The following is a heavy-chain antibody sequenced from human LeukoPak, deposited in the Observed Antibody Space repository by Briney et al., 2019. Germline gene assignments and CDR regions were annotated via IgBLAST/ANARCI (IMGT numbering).Heavy chain of an antibody. V-gene: IGHV3-21*01. CDR3: ASGGGSSSWYEYYYYMDV. J-gene: IGHJ6*03. CDR1: GFTFSSYS. Sequence: GGSLRLSCAASGFTFSSYSMNWVRQAPGKGLEWVSSISSSGRHIYYADSLKGRFTISRDNAKNSLYLQMNSLRAEDTAVYYCASGGGSSSWYEYYYYMDVWGKGTTVTVSS. CDR2: ISSSGRHI. D-gene: IGHD6-13*01.